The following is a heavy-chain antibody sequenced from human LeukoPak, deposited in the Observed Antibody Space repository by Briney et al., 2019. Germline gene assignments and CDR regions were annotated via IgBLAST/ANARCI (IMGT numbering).Heavy chain of an antibody. J-gene: IGHJ4*02. Sequence: PSETLSLTCTVSSGSIGSSSNYWSWIRQPPGKGLEWIGEINHSGSTNYNPSLKSRVTISVDTSKNQFSLKLSSVTAADTAVYYCATVAIYGDYPTNYWGQGTLVTVSS. CDR2: INHSGST. CDR3: ATVAIYGDYPTNY. V-gene: IGHV4-39*07. D-gene: IGHD4-17*01. CDR1: SGSIGSSSNY.